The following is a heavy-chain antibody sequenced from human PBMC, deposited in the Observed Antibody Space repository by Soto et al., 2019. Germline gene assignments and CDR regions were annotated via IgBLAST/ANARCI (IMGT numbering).Heavy chain of an antibody. V-gene: IGHV4-34*01. CDR1: GGSFSGYY. CDR3: ARGSIAARPCYFDY. J-gene: IGHJ4*02. CDR2: INHSGST. Sequence: QVQLQQWGAGLLKPSETLSLTCAVYGGSFSGYYWSWIRQPPGKGLEWIGEINHSGSTNYNPSLKSRVTISVDTSNNQFSLKLSSVTAADTAVYYCARGSIAARPCYFDYWGQGTLVTVSS. D-gene: IGHD6-6*01.